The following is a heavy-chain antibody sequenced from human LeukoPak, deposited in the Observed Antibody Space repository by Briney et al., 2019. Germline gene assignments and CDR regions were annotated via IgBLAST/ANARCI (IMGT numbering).Heavy chain of an antibody. V-gene: IGHV3-9*01. CDR2: ISWNSGSI. CDR3: AREGNYSPRYYMDV. J-gene: IGHJ6*03. Sequence: PGGSLRLSCAASGFTFDDYAIHWVRQAPGKGLEWVSGISWNSGSIGYADSVKGRFTISRDNAKNSLYLQMNSLRAEDTAVYYCAREGNYSPRYYMDVWGKGTTVTVSS. D-gene: IGHD1-7*01. CDR1: GFTFDDYA.